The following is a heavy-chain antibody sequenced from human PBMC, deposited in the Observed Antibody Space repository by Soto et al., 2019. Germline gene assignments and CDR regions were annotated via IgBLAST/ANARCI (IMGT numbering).Heavy chain of an antibody. CDR2: ISSSGSTI. J-gene: IGHJ4*02. V-gene: IGHV3-48*03. D-gene: IGHD6-19*01. CDR1: GFTFSSYE. Sequence: GGSLRLSCAASGFTFSSYEMNWVRQAPGKGLEWVSYISSSGSTIYYADSVKGRFTISRDNAKNSLYLQMNSLRAEDTAVYYCANQAQYSSGWPYYFDYWGQGTLVTVSS. CDR3: ANQAQYSSGWPYYFDY.